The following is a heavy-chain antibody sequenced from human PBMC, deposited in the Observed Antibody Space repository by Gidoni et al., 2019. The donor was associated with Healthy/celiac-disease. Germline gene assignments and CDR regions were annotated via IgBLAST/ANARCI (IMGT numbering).Heavy chain of an antibody. D-gene: IGHD3-9*01. CDR3: AKGRARELRYFDWLLRHTNNSLEKDY. Sequence: QVQLVESGGGVVQPGRSLRLSCAASGFTFSSYGMHWVRQAPGKGLEWVAVISYDGSNKYDADSVKGRFTISRDNSKNTLYLQMNSLRAEDTAVYYCAKGRARELRYFDWLLRHTNNSLEKDYWGQGTLVTVSS. V-gene: IGHV3-30*18. CDR1: GFTFSSYG. J-gene: IGHJ4*02. CDR2: ISYDGSNK.